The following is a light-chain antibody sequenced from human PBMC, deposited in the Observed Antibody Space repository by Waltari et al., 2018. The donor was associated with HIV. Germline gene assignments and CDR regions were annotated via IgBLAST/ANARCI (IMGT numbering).Light chain of an antibody. CDR2: GAS. Sequence: EIVLTQSPGTLSLSPGERATLSCRASQSVSSSYLAWYQQKPGQAPRLLFYGASSRATGIPDRFSGSGSGTHFTLTISRLEPEDFAVYYCHQSGYSPTWTFGQGTKVEIK. V-gene: IGKV3-20*01. CDR1: QSVSSSY. CDR3: HQSGYSPTWT. J-gene: IGKJ1*01.